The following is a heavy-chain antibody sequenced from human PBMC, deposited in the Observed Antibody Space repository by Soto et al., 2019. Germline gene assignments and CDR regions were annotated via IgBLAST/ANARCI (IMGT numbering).Heavy chain of an antibody. V-gene: IGHV3-33*01. CDR1: GFTFSSYG. D-gene: IGHD2-2*01. Sequence: QVQLVESGGGVVQPGRSLRLSCAASGFTFSSYGMHWVRQAPGKGLEWVAVIWYDGSNKYYADSVKGRFTISRDNSKNTLYLQMNSLRAEDTAVYYCARDRGYCSSTSCPAGYYYYMDVWGKGTTVTVSS. J-gene: IGHJ6*03. CDR2: IWYDGSNK. CDR3: ARDRGYCSSTSCPAGYYYYMDV.